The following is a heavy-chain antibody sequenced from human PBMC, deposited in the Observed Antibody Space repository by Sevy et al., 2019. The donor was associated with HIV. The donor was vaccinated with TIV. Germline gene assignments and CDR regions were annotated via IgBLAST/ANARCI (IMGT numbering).Heavy chain of an antibody. D-gene: IGHD2-21*01. CDR1: GFSFSSYG. V-gene: IGHV3-30*02. Sequence: GGSLRLSCAASGFSFSSYGMHWVRQAPGKGLEWMSYIQYDGSNKDYGDSVKGRFTISRDNSKNTLYLQMNSLRVEDTAVFYCVKEGGGEGGDHLGQGTLVTVSS. J-gene: IGHJ4*02. CDR3: VKEGGGEGGDH. CDR2: IQYDGSNK.